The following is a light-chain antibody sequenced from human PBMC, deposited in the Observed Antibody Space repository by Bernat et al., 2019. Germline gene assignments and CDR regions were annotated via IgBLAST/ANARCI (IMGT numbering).Light chain of an antibody. V-gene: IGLV2-23*01. CDR2: EGN. CDR3: SSYAGRSPML. J-gene: IGLJ2*01. Sequence: SALTQPPSVSGSPGQPITISCTRTSSDVGSYVLVSWYQQPAGKPPKLMNYEGNKRPPGTSDRSSGFKSANTTSLTIAALPAEDEAAYYCSSYAGRSPMLFGGGTKLTVL. CDR1: SSDVGSYVL.